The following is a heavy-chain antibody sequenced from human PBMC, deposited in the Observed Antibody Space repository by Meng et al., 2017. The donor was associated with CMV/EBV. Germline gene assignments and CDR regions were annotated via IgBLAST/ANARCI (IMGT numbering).Heavy chain of an antibody. CDR3: ERVREGFWSGFSTFDY. CDR2: IHDSGST. V-gene: IGHV4-39*07. D-gene: IGHD3-3*01. Sequence: SETLSLTCTVSGGSISSSSYYWGWIRQPPGKGLEWIGHIHDSGSTYYNPSLKSRVTISVDTSKNQFSLQLSSVTAADTAVYYCERVREGFWSGFSTFDYWGQGTLVTVSS. J-gene: IGHJ4*02. CDR1: GGSISSSSYY.